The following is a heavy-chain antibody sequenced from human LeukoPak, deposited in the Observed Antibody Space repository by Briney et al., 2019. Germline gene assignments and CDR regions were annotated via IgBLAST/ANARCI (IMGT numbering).Heavy chain of an antibody. V-gene: IGHV1-69*01. D-gene: IGHD3-9*01. Sequence: SVKVSCMASGGTFSSYAISWVRQAPGQGLEWMGGIIPIFGTANYAQKFQGRATITADESTSTAYMELSSLRSEDTAVYYCARGNLERTYYDILTGTYGMDVWGKGTTVTVSS. CDR2: IIPIFGTA. CDR1: GGTFSSYA. CDR3: ARGNLERTYYDILTGTYGMDV. J-gene: IGHJ6*04.